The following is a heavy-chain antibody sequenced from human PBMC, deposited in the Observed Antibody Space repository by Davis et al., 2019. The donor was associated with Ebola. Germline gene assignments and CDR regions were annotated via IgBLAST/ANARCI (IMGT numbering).Heavy chain of an antibody. Sequence: SQTMSLTCTVSGGPISSYYWSWIRQPPGTGLEWIRYFYYSGSTNYNPSLKSRVTISVDTSKNQFSLKLSSVTAADAAVYYCARGAVAGLPFDYWGQGALVTFSS. CDR3: ARGAVAGLPFDY. D-gene: IGHD6-19*01. CDR2: FYYSGST. J-gene: IGHJ4*02. CDR1: GGPISSYY. V-gene: IGHV4-59*01.